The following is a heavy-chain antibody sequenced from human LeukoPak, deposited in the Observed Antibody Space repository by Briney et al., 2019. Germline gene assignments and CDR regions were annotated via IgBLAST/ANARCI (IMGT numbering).Heavy chain of an antibody. D-gene: IGHD3-16*02. V-gene: IGHV1-18*01. J-gene: IGHJ4*02. CDR3: ARDVGSYRDTYYFDY. CDR1: GYTFTSYG. CDR2: ISAYNGNT. Sequence: ASVKVSCXASGYTFTSYGISWVRQAPGQGLEWMGWISAYNGNTNYAQKLQGRVTMTTDTSTSTAYMELRSLRSDDTAVYYCARDVGSYRDTYYFDYWGQGTLVTVSS.